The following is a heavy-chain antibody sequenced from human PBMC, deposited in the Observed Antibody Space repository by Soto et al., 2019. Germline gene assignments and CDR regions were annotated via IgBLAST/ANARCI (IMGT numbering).Heavy chain of an antibody. Sequence: GASVKVSCKASGYTFTGYYMHWVRQAPGQGLEWMGWINPNSGDTNSAQKFQGRVTMTRDTSISTAYMELSRLRSDDTAVYYCARDRGGGYYGMGVWGQGTTVTVS. D-gene: IGHD3-16*01. V-gene: IGHV1-2*02. CDR1: GYTFTGYY. CDR3: ARDRGGGYYGMGV. J-gene: IGHJ6*02. CDR2: INPNSGDT.